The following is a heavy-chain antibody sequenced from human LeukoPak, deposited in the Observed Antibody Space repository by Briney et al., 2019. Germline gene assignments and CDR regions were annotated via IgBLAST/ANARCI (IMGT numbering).Heavy chain of an antibody. CDR3: ANDLPGKVWFDS. J-gene: IGHJ5*01. Sequence: HGRSLRLSCAASGYSFSNYAMPWARPAPGKGLECVSSISGSGTSTYYADSVKGRFTISRDNSKNTVYLQMNSLRVEDTAVYYCANDLPGKVWFDSWGQGTLVIVSS. V-gene: IGHV3-23*01. CDR1: GYSFSNYA. D-gene: IGHD1-14*01. CDR2: ISGSGTST.